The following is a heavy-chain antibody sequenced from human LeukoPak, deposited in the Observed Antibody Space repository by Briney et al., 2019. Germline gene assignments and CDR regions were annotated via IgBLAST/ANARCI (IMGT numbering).Heavy chain of an antibody. CDR3: TRGEEGWYFDV. CDR2: ISYDESKE. Sequence: GGSLRLSCAASGFTFSNYGMHWVRQAPGRGLEWVAVISYDESKEYYVESVKGRFTISRDNSRKTVYLQMDSLRADDTAVYYCTRGEEGWYFDVWGRGTMVTVSS. V-gene: IGHV3-33*01. CDR1: GFTFSNYG. J-gene: IGHJ2*01.